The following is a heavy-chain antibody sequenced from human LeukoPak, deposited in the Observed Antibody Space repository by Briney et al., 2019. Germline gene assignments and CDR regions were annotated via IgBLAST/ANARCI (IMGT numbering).Heavy chain of an antibody. D-gene: IGHD2-15*01. J-gene: IGHJ4*02. CDR3: ARGAYCSGGSCYPGGADY. CDR2: INAGNGNI. V-gene: IGHV1-3*01. CDR1: GHTSTTYA. Sequence: ASVKVSCKASGHTSTTYAIHWVRQAPGQGLEWMGWINAGNGNIKYSQKFQGRVTITGDTSASTAYMELRSLRSDDTAVYYCARGAYCSGGSCYPGGADYWGQGTLVTVSS.